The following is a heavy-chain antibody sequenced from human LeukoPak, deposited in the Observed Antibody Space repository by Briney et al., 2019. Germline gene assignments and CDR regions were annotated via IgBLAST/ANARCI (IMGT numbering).Heavy chain of an antibody. Sequence: SETPSLTCTVSGGSISSSSYYWGWIRQPPGKGLEWIGSIYYSGSTYYNPSLKSRVTISVDTSKNQFSLKLSSVTAADTAVYYCARLAAPNNWFDPWGQGTLVTVSS. CDR2: IYYSGST. CDR1: GGSISSSSYY. D-gene: IGHD6-25*01. J-gene: IGHJ5*02. V-gene: IGHV4-39*01. CDR3: ARLAAPNNWFDP.